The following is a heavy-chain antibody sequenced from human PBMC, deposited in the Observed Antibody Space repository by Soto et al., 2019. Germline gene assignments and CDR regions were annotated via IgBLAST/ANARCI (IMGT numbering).Heavy chain of an antibody. Sequence: SETLSLTCTVSGGSISSSSYYWGWIRQPPGKGLEWIGSIYYSGSTYYNPSLKSRVTISVDTSKNQFSLKLSSVTAADTAVYYCARCPISGHLHQFDYLCQGTLV. CDR3: ARCPISGHLHQFDY. D-gene: IGHD3-3*01. V-gene: IGHV4-39*01. J-gene: IGHJ4*02. CDR2: IYYSGST. CDR1: GGSISSSSYY.